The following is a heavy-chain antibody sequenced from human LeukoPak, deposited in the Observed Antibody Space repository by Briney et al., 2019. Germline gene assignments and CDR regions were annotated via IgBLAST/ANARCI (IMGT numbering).Heavy chain of an antibody. V-gene: IGHV3-30*03. Sequence: PGGSLRLSCVASGFTFSTYGMHWVRQAPGKGLEWVAVISYDGSNKYYADSVKGRFTISRDNSKNTLYLQMNSLRAEDTAVYYCWSNPDGAFDIWGQGTMVTVSS. D-gene: IGHD2-8*02. CDR1: GFTFSTYG. J-gene: IGHJ3*02. CDR2: ISYDGSNK. CDR3: WSNPDGAFDI.